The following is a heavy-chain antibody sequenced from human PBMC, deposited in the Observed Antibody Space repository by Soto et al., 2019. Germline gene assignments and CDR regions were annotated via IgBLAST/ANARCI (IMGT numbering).Heavy chain of an antibody. V-gene: IGHV4-59*01. D-gene: IGHD4-17*01. CDR3: ARTPYGDYDDY. CDR2: IYYSGST. CDR1: GGSISSYY. J-gene: IGHJ4*02. Sequence: SETLSLTCTVSGGSISSYYWSWIRQPPGKGLEWIGYIYYSGSTYYNPSIKSRVTISVDTSKNQFSLKLSSVTAADTAVYYCARTPYGDYDDYWGQGTLVTVS.